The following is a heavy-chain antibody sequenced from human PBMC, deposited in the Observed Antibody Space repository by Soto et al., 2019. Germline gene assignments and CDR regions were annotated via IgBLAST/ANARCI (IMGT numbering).Heavy chain of an antibody. CDR1: GFTFSSYS. Sequence: GSLRLSCAASGFTFSSYSMTWVRQAPGKGLEWVSDISGSGDNTYYADSVKGRFTISRDNSKNTLDLQMNSLRAEDTALYYCAKRERWPASGPYWGQGTLVTVSS. CDR3: AKRERWPASGPY. J-gene: IGHJ4*02. CDR2: ISGSGDNT. V-gene: IGHV3-23*01. D-gene: IGHD4-17*01.